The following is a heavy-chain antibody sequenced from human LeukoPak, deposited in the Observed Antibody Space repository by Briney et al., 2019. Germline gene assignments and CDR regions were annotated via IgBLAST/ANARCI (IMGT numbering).Heavy chain of an antibody. J-gene: IGHJ4*02. CDR2: ISSSGSSI. CDR1: GFTLSSYE. Sequence: GGSLRLSCAASGFTLSSYEMNWVRQAPGRGLEWVSYISSSGSSIYYVDSVKGRFIISRDNAKNSLFLQMNSLRAEDTAVYYCARRGYYDTSGYLFDDWGQGTLVTVSS. V-gene: IGHV3-48*03. CDR3: ARRGYYDTSGYLFDD. D-gene: IGHD3-22*01.